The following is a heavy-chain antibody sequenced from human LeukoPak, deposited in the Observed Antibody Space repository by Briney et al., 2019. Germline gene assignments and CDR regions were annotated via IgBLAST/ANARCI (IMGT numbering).Heavy chain of an antibody. Sequence: SGTLSVTCAASGGSISSGGYSWSWIRRPPGKGLEWIGYIYHSGSTYYNPSLKSRVTISVDRSKNQFSLKLSSVTAADTAVYYCARGPMVRGVAAFDIWGQGTMVTVSS. D-gene: IGHD3-10*01. V-gene: IGHV4-30-2*01. J-gene: IGHJ3*02. CDR3: ARGPMVRGVAAFDI. CDR1: GGSISSGGYS. CDR2: IYHSGST.